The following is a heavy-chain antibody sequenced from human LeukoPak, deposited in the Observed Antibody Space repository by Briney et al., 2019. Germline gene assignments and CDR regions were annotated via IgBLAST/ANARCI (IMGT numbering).Heavy chain of an antibody. CDR3: ARDKAPFDL. Sequence: PSETLSLTCAVYGGSFSGYYWSWIRQPPGKGLEWIGEINHSGSTNYNPSLKSRVTISVYTSKNQFSLKLSSVTAADTAVYYCARDKAPFDLWGRGTLVTVSS. CDR1: GGSFSGYY. J-gene: IGHJ2*01. CDR2: INHSGST. D-gene: IGHD6-6*01. V-gene: IGHV4-34*01.